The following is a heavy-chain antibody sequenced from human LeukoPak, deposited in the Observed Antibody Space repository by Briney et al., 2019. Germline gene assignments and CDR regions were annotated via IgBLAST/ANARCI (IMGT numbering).Heavy chain of an antibody. J-gene: IGHJ4*02. CDR1: GFTVSSNY. CDR2: ISGGGGT. V-gene: IGHV3-66*01. CDR3: ARDLLGLLDY. Sequence: GGSLRLSCAASGFTVSSNYMSWVRHAPGEGLEWVSLISGGGGTYYADSVKDRFTISRDISKNTLYLHMNSLRVEDTAVYYCARDLLGLLDYWGQGTLVTVSS.